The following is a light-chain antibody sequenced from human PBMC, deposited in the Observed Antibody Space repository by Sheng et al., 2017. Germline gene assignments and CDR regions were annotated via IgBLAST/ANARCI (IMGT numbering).Light chain of an antibody. V-gene: IGKV3D-15*01. J-gene: IGKJ4*01. Sequence: ETVMTQSPATLSVSPGERATLSCRASQSVSSNLAWYQQKPGQAPRLLIYDASNRAAGVPARFSGGGSGTEFTLTISSLQSEDFAVYYCQQYHKWPLPFGGGTKVEIK. CDR1: QSVSSN. CDR2: DAS. CDR3: QQYHKWPLP.